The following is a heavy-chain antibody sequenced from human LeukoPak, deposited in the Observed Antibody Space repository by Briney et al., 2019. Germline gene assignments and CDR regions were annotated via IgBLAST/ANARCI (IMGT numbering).Heavy chain of an antibody. CDR1: GYTFTGYY. D-gene: IGHD3-16*01. CDR2: INPNSGGT. Sequence: ASVKVSCKASGYTFTGYYMHWVRQAPGQGLEWMGWINPNSGGTNYAQKFQGRVTMTRDTSISTAYMELSRLRSDDTAAYYCARALGSSYNWFDPWGQGTLVTVSS. V-gene: IGHV1-2*02. J-gene: IGHJ5*02. CDR3: ARALGSSYNWFDP.